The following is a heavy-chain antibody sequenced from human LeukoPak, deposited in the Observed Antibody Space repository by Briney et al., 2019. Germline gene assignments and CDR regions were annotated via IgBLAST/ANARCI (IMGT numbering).Heavy chain of an antibody. V-gene: IGHV4-34*01. Sequence: SETLSLTCAVYGGSFSGYYWNWIRQPPGKGLEWIGEINHSGSTNYNPSLKSRVTISVDTSKNQFSLKLSSVTAADTAVYYCARQGVLKWLLLCGYYFDYWGQGTLVTVSS. CDR1: GGSFSGYY. CDR3: ARQGVLKWLLLCGYYFDY. D-gene: IGHD3-22*01. CDR2: INHSGST. J-gene: IGHJ4*02.